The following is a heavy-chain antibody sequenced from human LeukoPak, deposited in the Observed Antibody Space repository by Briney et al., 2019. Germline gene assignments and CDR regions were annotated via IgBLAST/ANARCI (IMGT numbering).Heavy chain of an antibody. J-gene: IGHJ6*03. V-gene: IGHV3-23*01. Sequence: GGSLRLSCAASGFTFSSYAMSWVRQAPGKGLEWVSAISGSGGSTYYADSVKGRFTISRDNSKNMVYLQMNSLRAEDTAVYYCARTYYYQYMDVWGKGTRVTVSS. CDR2: ISGSGGST. CDR1: GFTFSSYA. CDR3: ARTYYYQYMDV. D-gene: IGHD1-7*01.